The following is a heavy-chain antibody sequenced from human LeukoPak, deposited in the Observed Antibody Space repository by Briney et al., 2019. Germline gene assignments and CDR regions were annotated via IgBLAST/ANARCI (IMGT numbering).Heavy chain of an antibody. CDR2: ISYDGSTK. Sequence: TGGSLRLSCAASGFTFSRYGMHWVRQAPGKGLDWVAVISYDGSTKYYADSVKGRFTISRDNSKNTLYLQMNSLRTEDTAVYFCAKAIFSTAGYSSGWYVRNWFDPWGQGTLVTVSS. V-gene: IGHV3-30*18. CDR1: GFTFSRYG. D-gene: IGHD6-19*01. J-gene: IGHJ5*02. CDR3: AKAIFSTAGYSSGWYVRNWFDP.